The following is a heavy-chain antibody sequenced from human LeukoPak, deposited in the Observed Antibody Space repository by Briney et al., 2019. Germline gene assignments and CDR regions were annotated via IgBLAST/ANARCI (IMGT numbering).Heavy chain of an antibody. J-gene: IGHJ5*02. D-gene: IGHD2-15*01. V-gene: IGHV1-69*13. Sequence: GASVKVSCKASGGTFSSYAISWVRQAPGQGLEWMGGIIPIFGTANYAQKFQGRVTITADESTSTAYMELSSLRSEDTAVYYCARSTVRYCSGGSCYDWFDPWGQGTLVTVFS. CDR2: IIPIFGTA. CDR3: ARSTVRYCSGGSCYDWFDP. CDR1: GGTFSSYA.